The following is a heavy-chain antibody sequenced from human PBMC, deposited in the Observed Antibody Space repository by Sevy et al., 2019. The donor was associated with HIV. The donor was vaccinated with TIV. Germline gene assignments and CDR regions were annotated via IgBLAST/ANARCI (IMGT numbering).Heavy chain of an antibody. V-gene: IGHV1-8*01. Sequence: ASVKVSCKTSGYTFTSYDINWVRQATGQGLERMGWMSPKSGNTGYAQKFQGRLTMTRNTSISTAYMELSSLRSDDTAVYYCARAGSGWYDHYFYDWGQGTLVTVSS. CDR2: MSPKSGNT. CDR3: ARAGSGWYDHYFYD. CDR1: GYTFTSYD. D-gene: IGHD6-19*01. J-gene: IGHJ4*02.